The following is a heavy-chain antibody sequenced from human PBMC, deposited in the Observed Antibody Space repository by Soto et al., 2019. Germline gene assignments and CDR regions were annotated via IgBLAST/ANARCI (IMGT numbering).Heavy chain of an antibody. J-gene: IGHJ4*02. V-gene: IGHV3-33*01. CDR3: ARDGPVVVPAARIDY. D-gene: IGHD2-2*01. CDR2: IWYDGSNK. Sequence: GGSLRLSCAASGFTFSSYGMHWVRQAPGKGLEWVAVIWYDGSNKYYADSVKGRFTISRDNSKNTLYLQMNSLRAEDTAVYYCARDGPVVVPAARIDYWGQGTLVTVSS. CDR1: GFTFSSYG.